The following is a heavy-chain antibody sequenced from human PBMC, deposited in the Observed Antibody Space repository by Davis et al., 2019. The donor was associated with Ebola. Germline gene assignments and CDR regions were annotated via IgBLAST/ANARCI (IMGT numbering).Heavy chain of an antibody. CDR1: GGSFSGYY. D-gene: IGHD1-1*01. Sequence: SETLSLTCAVYGGSFSGYYWSWIRQPPGKGLEWIGEINHSGSTNYNPSLKSRVTISVDTSKNQFSLKLSSVTAADTAVYYCARGLYPWELDYWGQGTLVTVSP. J-gene: IGHJ4*02. CDR2: INHSGST. V-gene: IGHV4-34*01. CDR3: ARGLYPWELDY.